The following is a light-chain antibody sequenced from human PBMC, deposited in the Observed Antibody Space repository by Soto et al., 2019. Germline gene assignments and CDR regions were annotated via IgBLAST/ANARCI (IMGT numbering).Light chain of an antibody. CDR1: QSVSSN. Sequence: IVMTQSPATLSVSPGERATLSCRASQSVSSNLAWYQQKPGQAPRLLIYGPSTRATGIPARFSGSGSGTEFTLTISSLQSEDFAVYYCQQYNNWPPDTFGQGTKLEIK. CDR2: GPS. CDR3: QQYNNWPPDT. V-gene: IGKV3-15*01. J-gene: IGKJ2*01.